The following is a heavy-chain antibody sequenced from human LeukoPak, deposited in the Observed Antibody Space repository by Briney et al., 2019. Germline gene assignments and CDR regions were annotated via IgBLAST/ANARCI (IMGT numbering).Heavy chain of an antibody. Sequence: PGESLKISCKASGYIYTTYWIGWVRQMPGKGLECMGIIYPDDSDTTYSPSFQGQVTISADKSFSTAYLQWSSLKASDTAIYYCARLGGDTYYFGSASYPNWYFDLWGRGTLVTVSS. CDR3: ARLGGDTYYFGSASYPNWYFDL. D-gene: IGHD3-10*01. J-gene: IGHJ2*01. CDR1: GYIYTTYW. V-gene: IGHV5-51*01. CDR2: IYPDDSDT.